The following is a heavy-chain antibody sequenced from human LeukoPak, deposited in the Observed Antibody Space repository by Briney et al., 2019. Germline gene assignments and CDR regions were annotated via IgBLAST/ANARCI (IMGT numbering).Heavy chain of an antibody. J-gene: IGHJ4*02. Sequence: PGGSLRLSCGASGFIFSDAWVSWVRQAPGKGLEWVGRIKSKTDGGTTDYGAPVEGRFTISRDDSKNTLYLQMISLKTEDTAVYYCTTHIRSWQNRYYFDHWGQGTLVTVSS. V-gene: IGHV3-15*01. CDR2: IKSKTDGGTT. D-gene: IGHD2-15*01. CDR1: GFIFSDAW. CDR3: TTHIRSWQNRYYFDH.